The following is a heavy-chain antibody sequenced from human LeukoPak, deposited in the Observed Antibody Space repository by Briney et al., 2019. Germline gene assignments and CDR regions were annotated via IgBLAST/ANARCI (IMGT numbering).Heavy chain of an antibody. J-gene: IGHJ4*02. CDR3: ARDAVRYGGNSFDY. D-gene: IGHD4-23*01. CDR2: ISSSGSTI. V-gene: IGHV3-48*03. Sequence: GGSLRLSCAASGFTFSSYEMNWVRQAPGKGLEWVSYISSSGSTIYYADSVKGRFTISRDNAKNSLYLQMNSLRAEDTAVYYCARDAVRYGGNSFDYWGQGTLVTVSS. CDR1: GFTFSSYE.